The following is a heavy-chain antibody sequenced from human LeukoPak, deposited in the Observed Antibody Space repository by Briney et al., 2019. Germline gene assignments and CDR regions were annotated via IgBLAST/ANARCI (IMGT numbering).Heavy chain of an antibody. CDR2: VFYSGST. V-gene: IGHV4-39*01. D-gene: IGHD5-18*01. CDR1: GGSISSSIYY. CDR3: ARQYRYSYYYMDV. Sequence: SETLSLTCTVSGGSISSSIYYWGWIRQPPGKGLEWIGSVFYSGSTYYNPSLKSRVTVSVDTSKNQFSLNLSSVTAADTAVYYCARQYRYSYYYMDVWGKGTTVTISS. J-gene: IGHJ6*03.